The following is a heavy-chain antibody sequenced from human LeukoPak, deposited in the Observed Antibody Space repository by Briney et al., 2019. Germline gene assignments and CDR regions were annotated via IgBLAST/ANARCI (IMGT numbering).Heavy chain of an antibody. D-gene: IGHD3-10*01. CDR2: IYYSRST. CDR3: AREGITMVRGVITGGMDV. J-gene: IGHJ6*02. V-gene: IGHV4-30-4*01. CDR1: GGSICSGASY. Sequence: KSSESLCLTCTVSGGSICSGASYWSWIRLPPGKGLECHGYIYYSRSTYYDPSLKSRVTISVDTSKNQFSLQLSSVTAADTAVYYCAREGITMVRGVITGGMDVWGQGTTVTVSS.